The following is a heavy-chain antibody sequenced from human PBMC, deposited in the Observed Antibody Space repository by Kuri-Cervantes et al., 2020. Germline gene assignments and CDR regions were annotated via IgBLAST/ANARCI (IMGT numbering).Heavy chain of an antibody. CDR2: INVDGSST. D-gene: IGHD5-18*01. J-gene: IGHJ6*02. V-gene: IGHV3-74*01. Sequence: GGSLRLACAASGFTFSNYWMHWVRQPPGKGLVWVSRINVDGSSTSYADSVKGRFTISRDNAKNSLYLQMNSLRAEDTALYYCAKERLGGYSYGFGYYYYGMDVWCQGTTVTVSS. CDR1: GFTFSNYW. CDR3: AKERLGGYSYGFGYYYYGMDV.